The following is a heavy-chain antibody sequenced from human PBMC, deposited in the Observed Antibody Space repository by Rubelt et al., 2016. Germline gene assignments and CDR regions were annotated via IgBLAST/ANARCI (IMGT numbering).Heavy chain of an antibody. V-gene: IGHV3-72*01. CDR3: AKDQGSTCYSGIDY. Sequence: DHYIEWVRQAPGKGLEWVGRIRDKTKSYSTEFAASVKGRCTISRDDSKNSVSVQMNSLKTEDTAVYYCAKDQGSTCYSGIDYWGQGTLVTVSS. CDR2: IRDKTKSYST. D-gene: IGHD2-21*02. CDR1: DHY. J-gene: IGHJ4*02.